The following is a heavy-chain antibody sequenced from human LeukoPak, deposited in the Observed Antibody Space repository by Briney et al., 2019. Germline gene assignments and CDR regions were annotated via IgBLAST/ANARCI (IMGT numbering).Heavy chain of an antibody. CDR2: INHSGST. D-gene: IGHD3-16*01. V-gene: IGHV4-34*01. CDR3: ARDQSPKWGSGERYFDY. J-gene: IGHJ4*02. Sequence: PSETLSLTCAVYGGSFSGYYWSWIRQPPGKGLEWIGEINHSGSTDYNPSLKSRVTISVDTSKNQFSLKLSSVTAADTAVYYCARDQSPKWGSGERYFDYWGQGTLVTVSS. CDR1: GGSFSGYY.